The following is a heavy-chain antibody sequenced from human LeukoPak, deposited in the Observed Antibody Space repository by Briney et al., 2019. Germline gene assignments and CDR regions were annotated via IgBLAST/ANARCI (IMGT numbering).Heavy chain of an antibody. Sequence: SETLSLTCTVSGGSISSYYWSWIRQPPGKGLEWIGYIYYSGSTNYNPSLKSRVTISVDTSKNQFSLKLSSVTAADTAVYYCARHGVRCSSTSCYGYYYGMDVWGQGTTVTVSS. CDR1: GGSISSYY. CDR2: IYYSGST. J-gene: IGHJ6*02. D-gene: IGHD2-2*01. V-gene: IGHV4-59*08. CDR3: ARHGVRCSSTSCYGYYYGMDV.